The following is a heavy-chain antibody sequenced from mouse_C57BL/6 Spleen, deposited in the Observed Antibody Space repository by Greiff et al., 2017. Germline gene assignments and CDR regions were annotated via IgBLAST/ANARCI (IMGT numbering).Heavy chain of an antibody. J-gene: IGHJ4*01. Sequence: EVQGVESGEGLVKPGGSLKLSCAASGFTFSSYAMSWVRQTPEKRLEWVAYISSGGDYIYYADTVKGRFTISRDNARNTLYLQMSSLKSEDTAMYYCTRGDGYSYYYAMDYWGQGTSVTVSS. CDR3: TRGDGYSYYYAMDY. V-gene: IGHV5-9-1*02. D-gene: IGHD2-3*01. CDR2: ISSGGDYI. CDR1: GFTFSSYA.